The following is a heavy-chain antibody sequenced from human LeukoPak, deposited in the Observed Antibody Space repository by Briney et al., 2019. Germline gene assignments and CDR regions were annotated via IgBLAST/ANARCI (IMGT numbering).Heavy chain of an antibody. CDR1: GYTFTSYY. CDR3: ARAVGWCSGGSCYSLDYFDY. CDR2: INPSGSST. Sequence: ASVKVSCKASGYTFTSYYMHWVRQAPGQGLEWMGIINPSGSSTSYAQKFQGRVTMTRDTSTSTVYMELSSLRSEDTAVYYCARAVGWCSGGSCYSLDYFDYWGQGTLVTVSS. D-gene: IGHD2-15*01. J-gene: IGHJ4*02. V-gene: IGHV1-46*03.